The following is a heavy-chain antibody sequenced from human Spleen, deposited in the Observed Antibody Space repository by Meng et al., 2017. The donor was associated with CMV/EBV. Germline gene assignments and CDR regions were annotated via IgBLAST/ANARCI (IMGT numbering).Heavy chain of an antibody. CDR3: ANTYYYDTSGYRTHHGMGV. V-gene: IGHV3-30*02. CDR2: IQSDGSNK. J-gene: IGHJ6*02. D-gene: IGHD3-22*01. Sequence: GGFLRLSCAASGFTFSNYGMHWVRQAPGKGLEWVAFIQSDGSNKYYADSVKGRFTISRDNSKNTLYLQMNSLRAEDTAVYYCANTYYYDTSGYRTHHGMGVWGQGTTVIVSS. CDR1: GFTFSNYG.